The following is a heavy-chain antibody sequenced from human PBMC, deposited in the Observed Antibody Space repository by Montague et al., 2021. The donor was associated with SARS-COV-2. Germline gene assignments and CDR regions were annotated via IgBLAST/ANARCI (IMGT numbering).Heavy chain of an antibody. Sequence: CAISGDSVPSNSAAWNWIRQSPSRGLELLGRTYYRSKWYNEYAVSVNSRITINPDTSKNQFSLQVNSVTPEDTAVYYCARGADRYYFYGMDVWGQGTTVTVSS. CDR3: ARGADRYYFYGMDV. D-gene: IGHD6-19*01. V-gene: IGHV6-1*01. J-gene: IGHJ6*02. CDR2: TYYRSKWYN. CDR1: GDSVPSNSAA.